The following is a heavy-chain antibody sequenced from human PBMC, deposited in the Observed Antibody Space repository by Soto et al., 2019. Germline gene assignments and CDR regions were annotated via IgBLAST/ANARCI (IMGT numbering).Heavy chain of an antibody. D-gene: IGHD3-10*01. J-gene: IGHJ5*02. Sequence: PGVTLRLSCAASGFTFSSYGLHWVRQAPGQGLEWVAVIWLDGSNKYYADSVKGRFTISRDNSKNTLYLLMNSLRADDAAVYYRDRGVYHGGTGGSWSFDHWGQGALVTVSS. CDR3: DRGVYHGGTGGSWSFDH. CDR2: IWLDGSNK. CDR1: GFTFSSYG. V-gene: IGHV3-33*01.